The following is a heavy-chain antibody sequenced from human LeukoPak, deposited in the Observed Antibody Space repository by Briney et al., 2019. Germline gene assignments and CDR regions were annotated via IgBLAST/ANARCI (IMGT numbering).Heavy chain of an antibody. D-gene: IGHD3-22*01. J-gene: IGHJ6*02. CDR3: ARVPLVVITIYYGMDV. CDR1: GFTFSSYA. V-gene: IGHV3-30-3*01. Sequence: PGGSLRLSCPASGFTFSSYAMHWVRQAPGKGLEWVAVISYDGSNKYYADSVKGRFTISRDNSKNTLYLQMNSLRAEDTAVYYCARVPLVVITIYYGMDVWGQGTTVTVSS. CDR2: ISYDGSNK.